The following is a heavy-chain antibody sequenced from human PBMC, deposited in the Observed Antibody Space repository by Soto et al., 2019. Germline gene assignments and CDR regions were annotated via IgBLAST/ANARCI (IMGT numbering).Heavy chain of an antibody. V-gene: IGHV3-74*01. CDR1: GFTISFSKYW. D-gene: IGHD1-26*01. Sequence: EVQLVESGGDLVQPGGSLRLSCAVSGFTISFSKYWMHWLRQAPGKGLVWVARINGDGSSTTYADSVKGRFTISRDNAKDTLYLQTNSLRAEDTAIYYCAKGEPNWELLNRYFDLWGRGTLVIVSS. CDR3: AKGEPNWELLNRYFDL. J-gene: IGHJ2*01. CDR2: INGDGSST.